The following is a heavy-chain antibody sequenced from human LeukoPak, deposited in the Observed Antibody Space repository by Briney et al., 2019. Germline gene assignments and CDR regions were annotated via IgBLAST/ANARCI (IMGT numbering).Heavy chain of an antibody. V-gene: IGHV3-64*01. J-gene: IGHJ4*02. CDR3: ARSSGSPSRNFDY. CDR1: GFTFSSYA. D-gene: IGHD1-26*01. CDR2: ISSNGGST. Sequence: GGSLRLSCAASGFTFSSYAMHWVRQAPGKGLEYDSAISSNGGSTYYANSVKGRFTISRDNSKNTLYLQMGSLRAEDMAVYYCARSSGSPSRNFDYWGQGTLVTVSS.